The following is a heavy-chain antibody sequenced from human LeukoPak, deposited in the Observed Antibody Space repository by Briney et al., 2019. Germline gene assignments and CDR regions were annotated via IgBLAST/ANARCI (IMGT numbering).Heavy chain of an antibody. Sequence: SETLSLTCTVSGGSISSYYWGWIRQPPGKGLEWIGSIYHSGSTYYNPSLKSRVTISVDTSKNQFSLKLSSVTAADTAVYYCARDQSSWYSFDYWGQGTLVTVSS. CDR2: IYHSGST. J-gene: IGHJ4*02. CDR3: ARDQSSWYSFDY. V-gene: IGHV4-38-2*02. CDR1: GGSISSYY. D-gene: IGHD6-13*01.